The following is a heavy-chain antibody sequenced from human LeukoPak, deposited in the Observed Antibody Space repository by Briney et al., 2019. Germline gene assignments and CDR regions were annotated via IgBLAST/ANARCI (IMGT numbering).Heavy chain of an antibody. Sequence: PGRSLRLSCAASGFTVSSNYMSWVRQAPGKGLEWVSVIYSGGSTYYADSVKGRFTISRDNSKNTLYLQMNSLRAEDTAVYYCARCYFYDSSGYPQAFDVWGQGTMVTVSS. CDR1: GFTVSSNY. J-gene: IGHJ3*01. CDR3: ARCYFYDSSGYPQAFDV. D-gene: IGHD3-22*01. CDR2: IYSGGST. V-gene: IGHV3-53*01.